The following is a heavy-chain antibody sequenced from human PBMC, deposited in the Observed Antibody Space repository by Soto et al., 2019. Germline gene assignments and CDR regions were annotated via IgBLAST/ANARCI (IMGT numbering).Heavy chain of an antibody. CDR2: IDPSDSRA. V-gene: IGHV5-10-1*01. J-gene: IGHJ3*01. Sequence: GESLKISCNVSGYSFTQYWIAWVRQMPGKGLEGVGRIDPSDSRAYYTPSVQGRVTISVDRSIATAYLRWSSLEASDNAIYDCERQITTFGVIINALNVWGQGTMVTVS. CDR1: GYSFTQYW. CDR3: ERQITTFGVIINALNV. D-gene: IGHD3-3*01.